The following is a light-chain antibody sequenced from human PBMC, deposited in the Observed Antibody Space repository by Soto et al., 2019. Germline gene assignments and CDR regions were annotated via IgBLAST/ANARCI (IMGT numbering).Light chain of an antibody. CDR3: SSYTTSNTRQIV. J-gene: IGLJ1*01. Sequence: QSVLTQPASVSASPGQAITISCTGTSSDFGGYNYVSWYQHHPGKAPKLIIYDVTNRPSGVSNPFSGSKSGNTASLTISGLQPEDEAAYYCSSYTTSNTRQIVFGTGTKVTVL. CDR1: SSDFGGYNY. V-gene: IGLV2-14*03. CDR2: DVT.